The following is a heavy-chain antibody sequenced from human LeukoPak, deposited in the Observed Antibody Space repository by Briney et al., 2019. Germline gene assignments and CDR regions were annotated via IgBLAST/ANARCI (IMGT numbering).Heavy chain of an antibody. V-gene: IGHV4-59*12. D-gene: IGHD2-15*01. Sequence: PSETLSLTCTVSGGSISSYYWSWIRQPPGKGLEWIGYIYYSGSTNYNPSLKSRVTISVDTSKNQFSLKLSSVTAADTAVYYCARYRRYCSGGSCFDYWGQGTLVTVSS. J-gene: IGHJ4*02. CDR3: ARYRRYCSGGSCFDY. CDR1: GGSISSYY. CDR2: IYYSGST.